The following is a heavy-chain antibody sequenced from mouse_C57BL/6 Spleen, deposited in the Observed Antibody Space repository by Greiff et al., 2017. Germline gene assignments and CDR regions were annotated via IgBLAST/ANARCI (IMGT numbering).Heavy chain of an antibody. CDR1: GYTFTDYE. Sequence: QVQLKQSGAELVRPGASVTLSCKASGYTFTDYEMHWVKQTPVHGLEWIGAIDPETGGTAYNQKFKGKAILTADKSSSTAYMQLSSLTSEDSAVYYCWGRGVGEGNKDVWGTGTTVTVSS. V-gene: IGHV1-15*01. D-gene: IGHD1-1*01. CDR3: WGRGVGEGNKDV. J-gene: IGHJ1*03. CDR2: IDPETGGT.